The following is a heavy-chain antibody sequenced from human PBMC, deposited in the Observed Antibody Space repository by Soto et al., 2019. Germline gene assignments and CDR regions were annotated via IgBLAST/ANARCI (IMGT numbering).Heavy chain of an antibody. D-gene: IGHD2-8*01. V-gene: IGHV3-23*01. CDR2: ISGSGGST. CDR3: AKDPEDCTNGVCYFDY. J-gene: IGHJ4*02. Sequence: GGSLRLSCAASGFTFSSYAMSWVRQAPGKGLVWFSAISGSGGSTYYADSVKGRFTISRDNSKNTLYLQMNSLRAEDTAVYYCAKDPEDCTNGVCYFDYWGQGTLVTVSS. CDR1: GFTFSSYA.